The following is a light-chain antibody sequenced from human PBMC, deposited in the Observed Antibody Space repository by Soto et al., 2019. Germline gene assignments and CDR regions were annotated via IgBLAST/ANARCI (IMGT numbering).Light chain of an antibody. CDR3: QQANSFPLT. CDR2: AAS. J-gene: IGKJ4*01. V-gene: IGKV1D-12*01. Sequence: DIQMTQSPSSVSASLGDIVTITFRASQGISSWVAWYHQKPGKAPKLLIYAASSLQSGVPSRFSGSGSGTDLTLTISSLKPEDFANYYCQQANSFPLTFGGGTKVEIK. CDR1: QGISSW.